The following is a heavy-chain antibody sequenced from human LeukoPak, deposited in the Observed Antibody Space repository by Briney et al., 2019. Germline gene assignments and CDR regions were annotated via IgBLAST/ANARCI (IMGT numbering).Heavy chain of an antibody. J-gene: IGHJ6*02. CDR3: AREGVCSSTSCPTKRRAWYYYYYGMDV. CDR1: GFTFSDYY. Sequence: GALRLSCAASGFTFSDYYMSWIRQAPGKGLEWVSYISSSGSTIYYADSVKGRFTISRDNAKNSLYLQMNSLRAEDTAVYYCAREGVCSSTSCPTKRRAWYYYYYGMDVWGQGTTVTVSS. CDR2: ISSSGSTI. D-gene: IGHD2-2*01. V-gene: IGHV3-11*01.